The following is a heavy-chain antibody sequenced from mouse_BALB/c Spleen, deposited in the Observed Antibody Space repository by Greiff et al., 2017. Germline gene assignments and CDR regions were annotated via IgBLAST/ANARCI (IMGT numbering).Heavy chain of an antibody. D-gene: IGHD1-1*01. J-gene: IGHJ4*01. CDR2: ISYSGST. CDR1: GYSITSDYA. CDR3: ARWGRYYAMDY. Sequence: EVQLVESGPGLVKPSQSLSLTCTVTGYSITSDYAWNWIRQFPGNKLEWMGYISYSGSTSYNPSLKSRISITRDTSKNQFFLQLNSVTTEDTATYYCARWGRYYAMDYWGQGTSVTVSS. V-gene: IGHV3-2*02.